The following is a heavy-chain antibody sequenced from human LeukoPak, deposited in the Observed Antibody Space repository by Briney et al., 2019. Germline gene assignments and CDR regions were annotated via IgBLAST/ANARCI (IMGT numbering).Heavy chain of an antibody. CDR2: ISPRSTIV. Sequence: GGSLRLSCAASGFVFSDYALNWVRQAPGKGLEWISYISPRSTIVYYADSVKGRFTISRDNAKNSLYLQMNSLTGEDTAVYYCARLYSGSNANFWGQGTLVAVSS. V-gene: IGHV3-48*01. J-gene: IGHJ4*02. CDR1: GFVFSDYA. CDR3: ARLYSGSNANF. D-gene: IGHD1-26*01.